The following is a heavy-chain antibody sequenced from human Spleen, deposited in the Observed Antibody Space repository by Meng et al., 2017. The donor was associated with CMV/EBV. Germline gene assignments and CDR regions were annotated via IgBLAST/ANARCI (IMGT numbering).Heavy chain of an antibody. J-gene: IGHJ4*02. CDR1: GYTFFSYY. CDR3: ARGVLWFGKDTWLDY. Sequence: ASVKVSCKASGYTFFSYYVHWVRQAPGQGLEWMGIINPSGGSTTYAQNFQGKVTMTRDTSTSTVYMELSSLRSEDTAVYYCARGVLWFGKDTWLDYWGQGTLVTVSS. D-gene: IGHD3-10*01. CDR2: INPSGGST. V-gene: IGHV1-46*01.